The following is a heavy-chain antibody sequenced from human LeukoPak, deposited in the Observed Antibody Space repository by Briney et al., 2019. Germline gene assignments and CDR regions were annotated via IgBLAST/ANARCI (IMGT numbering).Heavy chain of an antibody. J-gene: IGHJ5*02. D-gene: IGHD1-7*01. CDR2: IYTSGST. V-gene: IGHV4-4*07. CDR3: ARVGITGTTCWFDP. Sequence: SETLSLTCTVSGGSISSYYWSWIRQPAGKGLEWIGRIYTSGSTNYNPSLKSRVTMSVDTSKNQFSLKLSSVTAADTAVYYCARVGITGTTCWFDPWGQGTLVTVPS. CDR1: GGSISSYY.